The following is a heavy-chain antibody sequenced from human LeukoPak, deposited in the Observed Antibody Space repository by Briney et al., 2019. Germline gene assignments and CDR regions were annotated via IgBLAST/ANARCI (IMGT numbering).Heavy chain of an antibody. CDR1: GGSIISYY. CDR2: IYYTGST. V-gene: IGHV4-59*01. J-gene: IGHJ4*02. Sequence: SETLSLTCTVSGGSIISYYWSWIRQPPGKGLEWIGYIYYTGSTNYNPSLKSRVTISVDTSKNQFSLKLNSVTAADTAVYYCARERSSSGTAFDYWGQGTLVTVSS. CDR3: ARERSSSGTAFDY. D-gene: IGHD5-18*01.